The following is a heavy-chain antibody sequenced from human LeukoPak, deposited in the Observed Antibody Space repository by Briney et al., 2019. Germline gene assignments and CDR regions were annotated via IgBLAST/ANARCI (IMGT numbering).Heavy chain of an antibody. CDR2: ISDDSSFT. CDR1: ALVFGIYS. Sequence: GGFLRLSCTASALVFGIYSMAWVRKAPGKGLECVSIISDDSSFTYYLDSVKGRSTIFRDNSKNTLYLHMNSLKAEDTAVYYCAKGRCSGPGCDSFDYWGQGTLVTVSS. J-gene: IGHJ4*02. V-gene: IGHV3-23*01. CDR3: AKGRCSGPGCDSFDY. D-gene: IGHD5-12*01.